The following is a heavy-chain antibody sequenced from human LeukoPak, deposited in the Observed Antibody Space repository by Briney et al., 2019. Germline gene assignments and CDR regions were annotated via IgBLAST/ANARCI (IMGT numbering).Heavy chain of an antibody. D-gene: IGHD3-9*01. CDR2: INHSGNT. V-gene: IGHV4-34*01. CDR3: ARGTNDILTGLPGYGMDV. J-gene: IGHJ6*04. Sequence: SQTLSLTCAVYGGSFSGYYWSWIRHPPRKGLEWIGEINHSGNTNYNPSLKSRVTISVDTSKNQCSLKLNSAAAADTAVYYCARGTNDILTGLPGYGMDVWGKGTTVTVSS. CDR1: GGSFSGYY.